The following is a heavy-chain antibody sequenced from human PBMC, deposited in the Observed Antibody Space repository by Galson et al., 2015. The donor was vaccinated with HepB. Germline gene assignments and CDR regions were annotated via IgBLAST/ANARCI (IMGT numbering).Heavy chain of an antibody. CDR2: INAGNGNT. CDR3: AVPSSSWNGAFDY. J-gene: IGHJ4*02. V-gene: IGHV1-3*01. CDR1: GYTFTSYA. Sequence: SVKVSCKASGYTFTSYAMHWVRQAPGQRLEWMGWINAGNGNTKYSQKFQGRVTITRDTSASTAYMELSSLRSEDTAAYYCAVPSSSWNGAFDYWGQGTLVTVSS. D-gene: IGHD6-13*01.